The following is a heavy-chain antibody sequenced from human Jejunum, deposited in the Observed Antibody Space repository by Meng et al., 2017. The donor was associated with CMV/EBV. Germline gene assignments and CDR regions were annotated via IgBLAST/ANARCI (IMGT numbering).Heavy chain of an antibody. Sequence: FPLNSYGIHWVRQFPGKGLEWVAVLWYDGSRKYFADSVQGRFSISRDDSKNTVYLQMNSLRAEDTAVYYCASGVDYGEYWEYFFDYWGQGALVTVSS. V-gene: IGHV3-33*01. J-gene: IGHJ4*02. CDR2: LWYDGSRK. CDR1: FPLNSYG. CDR3: ASGVDYGEYWEYFFDY. D-gene: IGHD4-17*01.